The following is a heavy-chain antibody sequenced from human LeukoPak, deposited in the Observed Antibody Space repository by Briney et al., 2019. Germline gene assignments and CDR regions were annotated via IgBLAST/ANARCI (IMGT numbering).Heavy chain of an antibody. D-gene: IGHD6-6*01. CDR2: ISGSGGST. Sequence: GGSLRLSCAASGFTFSIYAMSWVRQAPGKGLEWVSAISGSGGSTYYADSVKGRFTISRDNSKNTLYLQMNSLRAEDTAVYYCAKAEYSSSALFDYWGQGTLVTVSS. J-gene: IGHJ4*02. CDR3: AKAEYSSSALFDY. V-gene: IGHV3-23*01. CDR1: GFTFSIYA.